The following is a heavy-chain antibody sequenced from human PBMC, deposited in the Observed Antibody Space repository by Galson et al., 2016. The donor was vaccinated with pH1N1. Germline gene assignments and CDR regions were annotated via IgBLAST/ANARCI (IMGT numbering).Heavy chain of an antibody. J-gene: IGHJ5*02. CDR3: ARGGTTIAELWFDP. CDR1: GYTFTSSA. Sequence: SVKVSCKASGYTFTSSAMHWVRQAAGQSPQWMGWIHADNGNTKYSQKFQGRVTITRDTSASTAYMELASLISEDTAVYYCARGGTTIAELWFDPWGQGTLVTVSS. V-gene: IGHV1-3*01. CDR2: IHADNGNT. D-gene: IGHD6-13*01.